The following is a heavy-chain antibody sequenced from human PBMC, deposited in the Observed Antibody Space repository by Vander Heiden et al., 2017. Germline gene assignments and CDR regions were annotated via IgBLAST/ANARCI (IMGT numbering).Heavy chain of an antibody. CDR2: IKSKANNYAT. CDR1: GFTFSGSA. Sequence: EVQLVESGGGLVQPGGSLNLSCAASGFTFSGSAIHWVRQASGKGLEWVGRIKSKANNYATAYAASVNGRFTISRDDSKNTAYLQMNSLKTEDTAVYYCTGLDDSGSLTWYFDLWGRGTLVTVSS. D-gene: IGHD1-26*01. J-gene: IGHJ2*01. CDR3: TGLDDSGSLTWYFDL. V-gene: IGHV3-73*02.